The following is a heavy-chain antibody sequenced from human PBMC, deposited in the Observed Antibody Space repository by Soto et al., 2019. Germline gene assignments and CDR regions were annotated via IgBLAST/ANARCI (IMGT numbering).Heavy chain of an antibody. J-gene: IGHJ5*02. CDR2: ISAYNGNT. CDR1: GYTFTSYG. V-gene: IGHV1-18*01. CDR3: ARTPSYSSSSFTRWFDP. D-gene: IGHD6-6*01. Sequence: QVQLVQSGAEVKKPGASVKVSCKASGYTFTSYGISWVRQAPGQGLEWLGWISAYNGNTNYAQTLQGRVTMTTDTSTSTAYMEPRSLRSDDTAVYYCARTPSYSSSSFTRWFDPWGQGTLVTVSS.